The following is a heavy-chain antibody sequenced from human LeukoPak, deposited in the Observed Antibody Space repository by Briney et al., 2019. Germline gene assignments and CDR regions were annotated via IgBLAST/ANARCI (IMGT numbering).Heavy chain of an antibody. Sequence: GGSLRLSCAASGFTVSSNYMTWVRQAPGKGLEWVSFIYSGGSTYYADSVKGRFTISRDNSKNTLFLQMNSLRAEDTAVYYCARAFGSGSNWYFDLWGRGTLVTVSS. J-gene: IGHJ2*01. CDR2: IYSGGST. D-gene: IGHD6-19*01. CDR1: GFTVSSNY. CDR3: ARAFGSGSNWYFDL. V-gene: IGHV3-53*01.